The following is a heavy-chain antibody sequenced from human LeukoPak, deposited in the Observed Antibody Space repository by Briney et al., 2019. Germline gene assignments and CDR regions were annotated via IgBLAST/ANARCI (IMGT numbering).Heavy chain of an antibody. CDR2: IQKRGST. D-gene: IGHD3-3*01. V-gene: IGHV4-59*01. CDR3: ARSPRITIFGVVIPHFDY. CDR1: GGSISSYY. Sequence: SETLSLTCTVSGGSISSYYWSWIRQPPGKGLEWIGYIQKRGSTNYNPSLKSRVTISVDMSKNQFSLKLSSVTAADTAVYYCARSPRITIFGVVIPHFDYWGQGTLVTVSS. J-gene: IGHJ4*02.